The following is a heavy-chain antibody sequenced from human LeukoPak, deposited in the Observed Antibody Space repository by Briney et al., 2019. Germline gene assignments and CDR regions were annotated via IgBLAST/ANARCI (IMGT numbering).Heavy chain of an antibody. D-gene: IGHD3-3*01. V-gene: IGHV3-30*18. J-gene: IGHJ6*02. CDR1: GFTFSSYG. CDR2: ISYDGSNK. Sequence: GGSLRLSCAASGFTFSSYGMHWVRQAPGKGLEWVAVISYDGSNKYYADSVKGRFTISRDNSKNTLYLQMNSLRAEDTAVYYCAKASVSYYDFWSGYYDYYYGMGVWGQGTTVTVSS. CDR3: AKASVSYYDFWSGYYDYYYGMGV.